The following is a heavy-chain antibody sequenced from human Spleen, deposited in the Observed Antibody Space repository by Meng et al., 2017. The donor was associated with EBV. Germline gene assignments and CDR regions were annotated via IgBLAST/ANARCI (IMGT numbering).Heavy chain of an antibody. V-gene: IGHV3-23*04. CDR2: ISGNGGST. Sequence: VQLVGAGGGLVKPGAALGLSCAASVCTISSYAISWVRQAPGQGKERVSFISGNGGSTDYPDSVQRRFTTSRNNSKNTQFLQMDSLRADATAVYYCVRDGYNYIPFDYWDQGTLVTVSS. CDR3: VRDGYNYIPFDY. D-gene: IGHD5-24*01. CDR1: VCTISSYA. J-gene: IGHJ4*02.